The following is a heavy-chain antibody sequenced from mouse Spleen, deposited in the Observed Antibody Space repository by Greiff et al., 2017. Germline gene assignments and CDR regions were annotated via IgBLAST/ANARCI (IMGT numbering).Heavy chain of an antibody. CDR3: ARSLDGSSYVGY. J-gene: IGHJ2*01. V-gene: IGHV1-53*01. CDR1: GYTFTSYW. Sequence: QVQLQQPGTELVQPAASLTLSCTASGYTFTSYWMHWVKQSPGQGLEWIGIINPSNGGTNYNEKFTSKATLTVDTSSSTAYMQLSSLASEDSAVYYCARSLDGSSYVGYWGQGTTLTVSS. CDR2: INPSNGGT. D-gene: IGHD1-1*01.